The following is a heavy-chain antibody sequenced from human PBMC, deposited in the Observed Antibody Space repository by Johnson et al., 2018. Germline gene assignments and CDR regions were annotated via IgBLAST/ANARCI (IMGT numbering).Heavy chain of an antibody. V-gene: IGHV3-30-3*01. CDR2: ISLDGSNK. Sequence: VQLVESGGGVVQPGTSLRLSCATSGFTFSDSVMHWVRQAPGKGLEWVAGISLDGSNKHYTDPVKGRFTLSRDNSENSVYLLMNSLTAEDTAVYYCAREGYSSGRAGLFEIGGQGTRVTVSS. CDR1: GFTFSDSV. J-gene: IGHJ3*02. D-gene: IGHD6-19*01. CDR3: AREGYSSGRAGLFEI.